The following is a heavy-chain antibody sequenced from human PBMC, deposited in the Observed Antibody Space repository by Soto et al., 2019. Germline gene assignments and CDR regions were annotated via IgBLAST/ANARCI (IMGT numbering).Heavy chain of an antibody. Sequence: QVQLVQSGAEVKKPGASVMVSCKASGYTFTNYAMHWVRQAPGQRLEWMGWINTGKGNTKISQKFQDRITITSDTSARTAYMDLSSLRSEDTAMYYCARSEYSSPVWFDPWGQGTLVTVSS. CDR1: GYTFTNYA. D-gene: IGHD6-6*01. J-gene: IGHJ5*02. V-gene: IGHV1-3*04. CDR2: INTGKGNT. CDR3: ARSEYSSPVWFDP.